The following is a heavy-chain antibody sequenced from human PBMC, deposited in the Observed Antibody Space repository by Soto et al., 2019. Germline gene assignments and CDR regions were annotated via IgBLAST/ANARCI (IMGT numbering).Heavy chain of an antibody. CDR2: ISYDGSNK. Sequence: QVQLVESGGGVVQPGRSLRLSCAASGFTFSRYGMHWVRQAPGKGLEWVAVISYDGSNKYYAESVKGRFTISRDNSKNTLYLQMNSLRAEDTAVYYCAKEATRYYDFWSGYYTPSYYYYMDVWGKGTTVTVSS. CDR1: GFTFSRYG. CDR3: AKEATRYYDFWSGYYTPSYYYYMDV. D-gene: IGHD3-3*01. V-gene: IGHV3-30*18. J-gene: IGHJ6*03.